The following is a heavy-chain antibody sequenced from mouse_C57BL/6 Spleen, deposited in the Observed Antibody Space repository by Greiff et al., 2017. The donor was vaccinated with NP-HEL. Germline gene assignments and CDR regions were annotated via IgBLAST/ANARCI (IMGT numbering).Heavy chain of an antibody. CDR3: AREDDNGRSRAMDY. CDR1: GYTFTSYW. CDR2: INPSSGYT. D-gene: IGHD1-1*01. Sequence: VQLQQSGAELAKPGASVKLSCKASGYTFTSYWMHWVKQRPGQGLEWIGSINPSSGYTKYNQKFKDQATLTADTSSSTAYLQLSSLTYEDSAVYYCAREDDNGRSRAMDYWGQGTSVTVSS. J-gene: IGHJ4*01. V-gene: IGHV1-7*01.